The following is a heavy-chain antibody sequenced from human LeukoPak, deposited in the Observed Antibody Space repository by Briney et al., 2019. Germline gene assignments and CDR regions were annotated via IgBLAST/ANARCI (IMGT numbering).Heavy chain of an antibody. J-gene: IGHJ6*02. V-gene: IGHV1-2*06. CDR2: INPNSGGT. D-gene: IGHD3-3*01. CDR1: GNTFTGYY. CDR3: ARGGYDFVYYYYGMDV. Sequence: GASVKVSCKASGNTFTGYYMHWVRQAPGQGLEWMGRINPNSGGTNYAQKFQGRVTMTRDTSISTAYMELSRLRSDDTAVYYCARGGYDFVYYYYGMDVWGQGTTVTVSS.